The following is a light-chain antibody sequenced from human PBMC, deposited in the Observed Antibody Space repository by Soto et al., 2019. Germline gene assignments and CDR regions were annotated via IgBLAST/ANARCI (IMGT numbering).Light chain of an antibody. CDR1: SSDVGGYNY. Sequence: QSALTQPASVSGSPGQSITTSCTGTSSDVGGYNYVSWYQQHPGKAPKLMIYDVSNRPSGVSNRFSGSKSGNTASLTISGLQAEDEADYYCSSYTSSSTGVFGTGTKVTVL. CDR2: DVS. J-gene: IGLJ1*01. V-gene: IGLV2-14*01. CDR3: SSYTSSSTGV.